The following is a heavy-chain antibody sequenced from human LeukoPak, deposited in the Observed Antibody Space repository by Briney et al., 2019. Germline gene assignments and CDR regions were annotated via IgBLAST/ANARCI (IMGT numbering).Heavy chain of an antibody. V-gene: IGHV3-7*01. CDR2: IKLDGSDK. CDR3: VRNGGSFDY. D-gene: IGHD2-15*01. J-gene: IGHJ4*02. CDR1: GFNFSKPW. Sequence: GGSLRLSCAASGFNFSKPWMSWVRQARGKGLEWVASIKLDGSDKYYLDAVKGRFTISRDNAKNSLFLGMNSLRAEDTAVYYCVRNGGSFDYWGQGTLVTVSS.